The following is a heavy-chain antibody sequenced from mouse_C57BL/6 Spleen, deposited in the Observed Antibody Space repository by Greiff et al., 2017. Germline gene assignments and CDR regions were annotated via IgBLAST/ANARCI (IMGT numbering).Heavy chain of an antibody. J-gene: IGHJ3*01. D-gene: IGHD2-4*01. V-gene: IGHV1-5*01. Sequence: VQLQQSGTVLARPGASVKMSCKTSGYTFTSYWMHWVKQRPGQGLEWIGAIYPGNSDTSYNQKFKGKAKLTAVTSASTAYMELSSLTNEDSAVYYCTRKRDYDGGAWFAYWGQGTLVTVSA. CDR3: TRKRDYDGGAWFAY. CDR1: GYTFTSYW. CDR2: IYPGNSDT.